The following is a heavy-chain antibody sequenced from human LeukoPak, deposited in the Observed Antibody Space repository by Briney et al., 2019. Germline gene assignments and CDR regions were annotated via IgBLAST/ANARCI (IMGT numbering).Heavy chain of an antibody. CDR1: GFTFSSYA. CDR2: ISGSGGST. CDR3: AKGGRWDYYDSSH. Sequence: PGGSLRLSCAASGFTFSSYAMTWVRQAPGEGLEWVSGISGSGGSTYYADSVKGRFTISRDNSKNTLYLQMNSLRAEDTAVYYCAKGGRWDYYDSSHWGQGTMVTVSS. V-gene: IGHV3-23*01. J-gene: IGHJ3*01. D-gene: IGHD3-22*01.